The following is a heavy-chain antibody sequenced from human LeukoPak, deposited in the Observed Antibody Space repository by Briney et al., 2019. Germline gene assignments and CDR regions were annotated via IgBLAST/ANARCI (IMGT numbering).Heavy chain of an antibody. CDR3: ARAPLGAGNWYFDL. Sequence: HPGGSLRLSCAASGFNFSSYWMYWVRQAPGKGLVWVSRISGDETTTKYADSVKGRFTISRENAKNTLYLQMNSLRVEDTAVYFCARAPLGAGNWYFDLWGRGTLVTVSS. CDR2: ISGDETTT. J-gene: IGHJ2*01. V-gene: IGHV3-74*03. D-gene: IGHD1-26*01. CDR1: GFNFSSYW.